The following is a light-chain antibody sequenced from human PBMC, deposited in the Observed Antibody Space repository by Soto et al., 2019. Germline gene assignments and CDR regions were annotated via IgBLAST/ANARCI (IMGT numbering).Light chain of an antibody. J-gene: IGLJ1*01. CDR2: DND. V-gene: IGLV1-51*01. Sequence: QSVLTQPPSVSAAPGQRITISCSGSGSNIGGFSVSWYQQLPGTAPKLLIYDNDKRPSGIPDRFSGSKSGTSATLAITTLQTGNEAHYFCGAWDNTQSWVFGPGTKLTVL. CDR1: GSNIGGFS. CDR3: GAWDNTQSWV.